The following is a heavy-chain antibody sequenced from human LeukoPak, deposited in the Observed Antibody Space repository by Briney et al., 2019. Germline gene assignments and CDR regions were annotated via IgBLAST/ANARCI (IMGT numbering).Heavy chain of an antibody. D-gene: IGHD6-19*01. Sequence: GGSLRLSCAASGFTFRSYAMSWVCQAPGKGLEWVSGISGSSGSTYYADSVKGRFTISRDNSKNTLYLQMNSLRAEDTAVYHCAKDLYSSGWSTWFDPWGQGTMVTVSS. CDR2: ISGSSGST. J-gene: IGHJ3*01. V-gene: IGHV3-23*01. CDR3: AKDLYSSGWSTWFDP. CDR1: GFTFRSYA.